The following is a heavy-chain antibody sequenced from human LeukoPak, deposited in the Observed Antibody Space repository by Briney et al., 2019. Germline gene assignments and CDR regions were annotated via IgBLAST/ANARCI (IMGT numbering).Heavy chain of an antibody. CDR3: AKGFRSGWYLDYFDY. CDR1: GFTFSSYA. V-gene: IGHV3-23*01. CDR2: ISGSGGST. J-gene: IGHJ4*02. Sequence: GGSLRLSCAASGFTFSSYAMSWVRQAPGKGLEWVSAISGSGGSTYYADSVKGRFTISRDNSKNPLYLQMNSLRAEDTAVYYCAKGFRSGWYLDYFDYWGQGTLVTVSS. D-gene: IGHD6-19*01.